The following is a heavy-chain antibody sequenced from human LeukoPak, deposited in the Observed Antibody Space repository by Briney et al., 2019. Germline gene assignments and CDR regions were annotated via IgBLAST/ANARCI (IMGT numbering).Heavy chain of an antibody. CDR2: IIPIFRTA. D-gene: IGHD5-24*01. CDR1: GGIFSSHA. J-gene: IGHJ4*02. V-gene: IGHV1-69*01. CDR3: ARPPLEMSATGYFDY. Sequence: GSSVKVSCKASGGIFSSHAISWVRQAPGQGLEWIGGIIPIFRTANYAQKFQGRVTITADESTSTAYMELSSLRSEDTAVYYCARPPLEMSATGYFDYWGQGTLVTVSS.